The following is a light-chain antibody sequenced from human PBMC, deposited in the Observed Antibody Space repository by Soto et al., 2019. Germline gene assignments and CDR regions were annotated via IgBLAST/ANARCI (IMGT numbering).Light chain of an antibody. V-gene: IGKV3-15*01. Sequence: EIILTQSPVTLSVSPGEIATLSCRASQSVGSNLAWYQQKPGQAPRLLIYGASTRATGVPPRFSGSGSGTEFTLTISSLQSEDFAVYYCQKFNKWPWTFGQGTKVDIK. CDR1: QSVGSN. CDR2: GAS. CDR3: QKFNKWPWT. J-gene: IGKJ1*01.